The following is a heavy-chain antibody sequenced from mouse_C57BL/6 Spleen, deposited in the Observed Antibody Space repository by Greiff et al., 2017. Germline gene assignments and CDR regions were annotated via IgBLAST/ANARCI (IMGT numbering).Heavy chain of an antibody. CDR1: GYAFSSYW. J-gene: IGHJ4*01. CDR3: ARGDSSGTPYAMDY. D-gene: IGHD3-2*02. V-gene: IGHV1-80*01. CDR2: IYPGDGDT. Sequence: VQLQQSGAELVKPGASVKISCKASGYAFSSYWMNWVKQRPGKGLEWIGQIYPGDGDTNYNGKFKGKATLTADKSSSTAYMQLSSLTSEDSAVYFCARGDSSGTPYAMDYWGQGTSVTVSS.